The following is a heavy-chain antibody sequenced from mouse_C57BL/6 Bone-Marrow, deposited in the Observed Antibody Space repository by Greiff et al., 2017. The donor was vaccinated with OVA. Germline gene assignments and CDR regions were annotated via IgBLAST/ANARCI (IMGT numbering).Heavy chain of an antibody. CDR1: GFNIKDDY. J-gene: IGHJ1*03. Sequence: EVQLQQSGAELVRPGASVKLSCTASGFNIKDDYMHWVKQRPEQGLEWIGWIDPENGDTEYASKFQGKATITADTSSNTAYRQLSSLTSEDTAVYYCSLYYGSSPFYWYFDVWGTGTTVTVSS. CDR3: SLYYGSSPFYWYFDV. D-gene: IGHD1-1*01. CDR2: IDPENGDT. V-gene: IGHV14-4*01.